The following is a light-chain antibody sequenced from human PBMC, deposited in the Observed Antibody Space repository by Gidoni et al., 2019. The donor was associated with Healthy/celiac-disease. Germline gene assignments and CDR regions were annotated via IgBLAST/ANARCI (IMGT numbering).Light chain of an antibody. CDR1: QSVLYSSNNKNY. CDR3: QQYYSTPLT. CDR2: WAA. Sequence: DIVMTQSPDSLAVSLGERATINCKSSQSVLYSSNNKNYLAWYQQKPGQPPKLLIYWAATRESGVPDRFSGSGSGTDVTLTISSLQAEDVAVYYCQQYYSTPLTFGPXTKVDI. J-gene: IGKJ3*01. V-gene: IGKV4-1*01.